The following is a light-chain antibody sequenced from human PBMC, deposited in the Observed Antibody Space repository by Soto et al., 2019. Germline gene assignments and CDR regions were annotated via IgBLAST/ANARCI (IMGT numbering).Light chain of an antibody. CDR2: GAS. V-gene: IGKV3-20*01. CDR1: QTIISNH. CDR3: QQYVSSPKT. J-gene: IGKJ1*01. Sequence: EIVLTQSPGTLSLSPGERATLSCRASQTIISNHLAWYQQKPGQPPRLLIYGASRRATGIPARFSGSGSGTDFTLTISRLQPEDFAVYYCQQYVSSPKTFGQGTKVEIK.